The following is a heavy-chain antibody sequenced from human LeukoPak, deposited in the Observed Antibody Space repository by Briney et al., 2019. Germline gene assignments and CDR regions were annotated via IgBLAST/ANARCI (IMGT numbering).Heavy chain of an antibody. Sequence: ASVKVSCKASGYTFTTYYMHWVRQAPGQGLEWMAWINPKNGDTNYAQKFQGRVSMTRDTSISTAYMELSRLRSDDTAVYYCARAGTVMLLDYWGQGTLVTVSS. J-gene: IGHJ4*02. CDR1: GYTFTTYY. CDR2: INPKNGDT. D-gene: IGHD3-16*01. CDR3: ARAGTVMLLDY. V-gene: IGHV1-2*02.